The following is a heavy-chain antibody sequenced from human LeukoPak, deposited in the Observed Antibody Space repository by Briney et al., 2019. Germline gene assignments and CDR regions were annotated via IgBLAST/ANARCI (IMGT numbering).Heavy chain of an antibody. J-gene: IGHJ4*02. CDR3: ATDAKMYCGSDCPHYYFDY. Sequence: SETLSLTCTVSGGSISSSSYYWGWIRQSPGKGLEWIGSIYYSGSTYYNPSLKSRVTISVDTSKNQFSLKLSSVTAADTAVYYCATDAKMYCGSDCPHYYFDYWGQGTLVTVSS. V-gene: IGHV4-39*07. D-gene: IGHD2-21*02. CDR2: IYYSGST. CDR1: GGSISSSSYY.